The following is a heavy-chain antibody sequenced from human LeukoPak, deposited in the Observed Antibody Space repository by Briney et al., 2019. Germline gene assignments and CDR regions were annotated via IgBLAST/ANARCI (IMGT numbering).Heavy chain of an antibody. D-gene: IGHD3-10*01. J-gene: IGHJ5*02. CDR2: LNGRASST. V-gene: IGHV3-23*01. CDR1: GFPFSNYA. Sequence: GGSLRLSCAASGFPFSNYAMSWVRQAPGGGGEGVSVLNGRASSTHYADSVKGRFTFPRDTPKNPLYLQMDRLRAEDTAVYYCAKEAWFGELALDRWGQGTLVTVSS. CDR3: AKEAWFGELALDR.